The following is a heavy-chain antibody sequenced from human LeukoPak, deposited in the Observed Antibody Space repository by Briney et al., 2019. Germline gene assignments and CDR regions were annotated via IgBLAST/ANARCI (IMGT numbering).Heavy chain of an antibody. J-gene: IGHJ3*02. CDR3: AKRSSTYGFDI. CDR2: ISGSGGST. CDR1: GFTFSSYS. Sequence: GGSLRLSCAASGFTFSSYSMTWVRQAPGKGLEWVSSISGSGGSTYYADSVKGRFTISRDSSKNTLHLQMNSLRAEDTAVYYCAKRSSTYGFDIWGQGTMVTVSS. D-gene: IGHD6-13*01. V-gene: IGHV3-23*01.